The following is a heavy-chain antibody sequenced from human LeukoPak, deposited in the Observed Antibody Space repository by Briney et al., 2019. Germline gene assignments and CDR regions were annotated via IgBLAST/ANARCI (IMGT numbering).Heavy chain of an antibody. J-gene: IGHJ4*02. Sequence: GGSLRLSCTASGLAFSSYGMHWARQAPGKGLEWVAFMQYDGSQIYYADSVKGRFTISRDNSKNALYLQMNSLRPEDTAVYYCAGEAAEFYFDYCGRGTLVSVSS. CDR1: GLAFSSYG. D-gene: IGHD6-13*01. V-gene: IGHV3-30*02. CDR2: MQYDGSQI. CDR3: AGEAAEFYFDY.